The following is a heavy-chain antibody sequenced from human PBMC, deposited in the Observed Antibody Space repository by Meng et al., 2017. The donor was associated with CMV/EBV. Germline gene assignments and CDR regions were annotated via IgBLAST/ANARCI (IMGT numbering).Heavy chain of an antibody. D-gene: IGHD1-7*01. Sequence: GGSLRLSCAASGFTFSSYSMNWVRQAPGKGLEWVSSISSSSSYIYYADSVKGRFTISRDNAKNSLYLQMNSLRAEDRAVYYCARDLELRPWFDPWGQGTLVTVSS. CDR1: GFTFSSYS. J-gene: IGHJ5*02. CDR3: ARDLELRPWFDP. V-gene: IGHV3-21*01. CDR2: ISSSSSYI.